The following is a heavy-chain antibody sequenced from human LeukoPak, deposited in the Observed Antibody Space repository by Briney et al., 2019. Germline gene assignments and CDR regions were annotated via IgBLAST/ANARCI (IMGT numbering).Heavy chain of an antibody. Sequence: PGGSLRLSCAASGFTFNRYWMSWVRQAPGKGLEWVANIKQDGSEKYYVDSVKGRFTISRDNAKNSMYLQMSSLRAEDTAVYYCARVYYSGSYDYWYFDLWGRGTLVTVSS. D-gene: IGHD1-26*01. CDR2: IKQDGSEK. J-gene: IGHJ2*01. V-gene: IGHV3-7*03. CDR1: GFTFNRYW. CDR3: ARVYYSGSYDYWYFDL.